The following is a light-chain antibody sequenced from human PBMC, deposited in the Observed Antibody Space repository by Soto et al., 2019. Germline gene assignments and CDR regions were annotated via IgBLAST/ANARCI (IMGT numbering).Light chain of an antibody. V-gene: IGKV1-5*01. CDR1: HSISTW. J-gene: IGKJ2*01. CDR2: DAS. CDR3: QQYSSNSA. Sequence: DIQMTQSPSTLSASVGDRVTIACRASHSISTWLAWYQQKPGKAPKLVIYDASSLERGVPSRFSGRGSGTQFTLTITSLQPDDFATYYCQQYSSNSAFGQGTKLEIK.